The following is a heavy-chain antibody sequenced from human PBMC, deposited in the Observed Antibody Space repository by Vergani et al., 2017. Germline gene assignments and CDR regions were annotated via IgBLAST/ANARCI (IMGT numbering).Heavy chain of an antibody. J-gene: IGHJ4*02. V-gene: IGHV3-66*01. CDR3: ARVAQYSGSYYFDY. D-gene: IGHD1-26*01. CDR1: GFTVSSNY. CDR2: IYSGGST. Sequence: EVQLVESGGGLVQPGGSLRLSCAASGFTVSSNYMSWVRQAPGKGLEWVSVIYSGGSTYYADSVKGRFTISRDNSKNTLYLQMNSLRAEDTAVYYCARVAQYSGSYYFDYWGQGTLVTVSS.